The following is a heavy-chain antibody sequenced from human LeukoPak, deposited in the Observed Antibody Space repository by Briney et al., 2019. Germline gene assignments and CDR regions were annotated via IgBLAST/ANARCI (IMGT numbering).Heavy chain of an antibody. CDR1: GFTFSHYT. J-gene: IGHJ6*03. CDR3: ARVMMGATVTTFHYYCMDV. Sequence: GGSLRLSCAACGFTFSHYTIGWVRQAPGKGLERVASITSSSSHIYYADSVKGRFTISRDNAKDEVYLQMNSLRGEDTAIYYCARVMMGATVTTFHYYCMDVWGVGTAVTVSS. D-gene: IGHD4-11*01. CDR2: ITSSSSHI. V-gene: IGHV3-21*01.